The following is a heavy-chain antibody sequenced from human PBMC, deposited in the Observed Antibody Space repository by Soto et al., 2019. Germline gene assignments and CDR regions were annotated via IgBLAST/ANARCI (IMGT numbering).Heavy chain of an antibody. CDR2: ISGSGGST. CDR1: GFTFSSYA. J-gene: IGHJ6*02. V-gene: IGHV3-23*01. D-gene: IGHD3-10*01. CDR3: AKVIRVTMVRGPPGDYDGMDV. Sequence: GGSLRLSCAASGFTFSSYAMSWVRQAPGKGLEWVSAISGSGGSTYYADSVKGRFTISRDNSKNTLYLQMNSLRAEDTAVYYCAKVIRVTMVRGPPGDYDGMDVWGQGTTVTVSS.